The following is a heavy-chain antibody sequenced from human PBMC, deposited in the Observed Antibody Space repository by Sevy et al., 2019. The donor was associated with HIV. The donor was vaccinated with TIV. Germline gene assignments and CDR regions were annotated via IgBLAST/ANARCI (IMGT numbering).Heavy chain of an antibody. CDR2: INTDTGNP. Sequence: ASVKVSCKASGGTFSSYGISWVRQAPGQGLEWMGGINTDTGNPTYAQGFTGRFVFSFDTSVNTAYLQISSLRAEDTAIYYCARGAYYGSGYNWFDPWGQGTLVTVSS. CDR3: ARGAYYGSGYNWFDP. J-gene: IGHJ5*02. V-gene: IGHV7-4-1*02. D-gene: IGHD3-10*01. CDR1: GGTFSSYG.